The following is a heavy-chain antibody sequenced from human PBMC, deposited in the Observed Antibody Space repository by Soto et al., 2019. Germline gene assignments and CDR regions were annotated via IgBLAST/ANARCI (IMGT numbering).Heavy chain of an antibody. CDR2: IYYSGST. CDR1: GGSISSGGYY. V-gene: IGHV4-31*03. CDR3: ARGITMIDRYYFDY. J-gene: IGHJ4*02. D-gene: IGHD3-22*01. Sequence: LSLTCTVSGGSISSGGYYWSWIRQHPGKGLEWIGYIYYSGSTYYNPSLKSRVTISVDTSKNQFSLKLSSVTAADTAVYYCARGITMIDRYYFDYWGQGTLVTVSS.